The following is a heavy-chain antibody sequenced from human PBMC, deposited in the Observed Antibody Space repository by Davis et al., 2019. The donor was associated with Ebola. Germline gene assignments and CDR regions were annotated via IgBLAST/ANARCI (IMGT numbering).Heavy chain of an antibody. J-gene: IGHJ4*02. Sequence: SETLSLTCAVYGGSFSGYYWSWIRQPPGKGLEWIGYIHYSGDTKSNTALKSRVTISVDTSKNQFSLQLNSVTPEDTAVYYCVRDLGGRFDYWGQGTQVTVSS. CDR2: IHYSGDT. V-gene: IGHV4-59*12. CDR1: GGSFSGYY. CDR3: VRDLGGRFDY.